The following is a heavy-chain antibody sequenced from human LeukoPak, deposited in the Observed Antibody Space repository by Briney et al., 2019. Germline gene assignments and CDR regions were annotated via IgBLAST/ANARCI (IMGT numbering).Heavy chain of an antibody. CDR2: MYPDDSQT. CDR1: GYSFAGYW. V-gene: IGHV5-51*01. D-gene: IGHD1-14*01. Sequence: GESLKISCKGSGYSFAGYWIAWVRQMPGKGLEWMGIMYPDDSQTRYSPPFQGQVTMSADKSINTAYLQWSSLKASDTAIYYCARFSPPSLPQNWFDPWGQGSLVIVSS. J-gene: IGHJ5*02. CDR3: ARFSPPSLPQNWFDP.